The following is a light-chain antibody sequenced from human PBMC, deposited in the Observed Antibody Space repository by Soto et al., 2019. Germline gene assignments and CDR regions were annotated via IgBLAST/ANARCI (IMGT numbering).Light chain of an antibody. CDR3: QQTTSFPRT. CDR2: AAS. Sequence: DIQMTQSPSSVSASVGDRVTITCRATQDISSWLAWYQQQPGKAPKLLIYAASTLESGVPSRFSGSGSATDFTLTSSGLKPEVSATYYCQQTTSFPRTFGQGTKVEV. CDR1: QDISSW. V-gene: IGKV1-12*01. J-gene: IGKJ1*01.